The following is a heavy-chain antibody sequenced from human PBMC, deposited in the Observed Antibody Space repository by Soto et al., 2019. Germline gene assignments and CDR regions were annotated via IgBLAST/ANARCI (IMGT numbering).Heavy chain of an antibody. Sequence: EVQLVESGGGLVQPGGSLRLSCAASGLIFSNYRMHWVRQVPGKGLVWVSCISTDGSITNYADSVKGRFTVSRDNAKNTLCLQMNSLRAEDTAVYYCARDTDGLHYWGQGTMVTVSS. V-gene: IGHV3-74*01. CDR1: GLIFSNYR. CDR2: ISTDGSIT. CDR3: ARDTDGLHY. J-gene: IGHJ4*02.